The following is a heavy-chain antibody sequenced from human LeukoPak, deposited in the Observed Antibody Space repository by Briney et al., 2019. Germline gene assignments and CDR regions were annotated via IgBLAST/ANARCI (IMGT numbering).Heavy chain of an antibody. Sequence: GASVKVSCKASGYTFSSYDINWVRQAPGQGLEWMGWISTYNGNTRYAQKLQGRVTMTTDTSTTTAYMELRSLRSDDTAVYYCARDGDGDSLYFYYGMDVWGQGTTVTVSS. D-gene: IGHD4-17*01. J-gene: IGHJ6*02. CDR3: ARDGDGDSLYFYYGMDV. CDR2: ISTYNGNT. CDR1: GYTFSSYD. V-gene: IGHV1-18*01.